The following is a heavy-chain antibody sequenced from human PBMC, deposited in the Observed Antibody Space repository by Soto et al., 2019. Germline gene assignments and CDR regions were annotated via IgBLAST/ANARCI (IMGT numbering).Heavy chain of an antibody. CDR1: GGSISPYY. J-gene: IGHJ5*02. Sequence: PSETLSLTCTVSGGSISPYYWSWIRQPPGKGLEWIGYIYYTGSTNYNPSLKSRVTISLDTSKNQFPLNLSSVTSADTALYYCARERWLQSWGQGTLVTVSS. V-gene: IGHV4-59*01. D-gene: IGHD5-12*01. CDR2: IYYTGST. CDR3: ARERWLQS.